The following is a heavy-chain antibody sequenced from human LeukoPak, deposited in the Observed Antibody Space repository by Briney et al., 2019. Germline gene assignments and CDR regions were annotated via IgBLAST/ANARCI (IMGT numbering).Heavy chain of an antibody. CDR3: ATMNGYFAY. D-gene: IGHD2-8*01. CDR1: GFTFSNSG. CDR2: ITDSGDTT. J-gene: IGHJ4*02. Sequence: GGSLRLSCAASGFTFSNSGMAWVRQTPRKGLEWVSAITDSGDTTYYADSVKGRFIISRDNSQNTLCLQMNSLRAEDTAMYYCATMNGYFAYWGQGTLVTVSS. V-gene: IGHV3-23*01.